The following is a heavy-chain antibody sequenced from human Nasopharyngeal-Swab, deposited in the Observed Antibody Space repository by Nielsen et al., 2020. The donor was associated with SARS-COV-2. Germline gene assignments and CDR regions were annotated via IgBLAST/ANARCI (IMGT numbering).Heavy chain of an antibody. V-gene: IGHV3-48*03. Sequence: GESLKISCAASGFTFSSYEMNWVRQAPGKGLEWVSYISSSGSTIYYADSVKGRFTISRDNAKNTLYLQMNSLRAEDTAVYYCAKATGYSSSWELNYFDYWGQGTLVTVSS. CDR1: GFTFSSYE. D-gene: IGHD6-13*01. CDR2: ISSSGSTI. J-gene: IGHJ4*02. CDR3: AKATGYSSSWELNYFDY.